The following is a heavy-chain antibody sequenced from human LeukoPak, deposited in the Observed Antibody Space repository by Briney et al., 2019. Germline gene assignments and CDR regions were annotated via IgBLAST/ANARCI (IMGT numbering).Heavy chain of an antibody. V-gene: IGHV3-23*01. Sequence: GGSLRLSCAASGFIFNNYAMNWVRQAPGKGLEWVSGISSSGDSTFYADSVKGRFTISRDNSKNTLDLQMNSLRAEDTAVYYCAKSRSSSVSCYNYWGQGTLVTVSS. CDR1: GFIFNNYA. D-gene: IGHD2-2*02. J-gene: IGHJ4*02. CDR2: ISSSGDST. CDR3: AKSRSSSVSCYNY.